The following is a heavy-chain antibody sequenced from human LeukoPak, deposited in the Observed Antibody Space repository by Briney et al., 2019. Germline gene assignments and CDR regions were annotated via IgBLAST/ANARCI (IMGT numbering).Heavy chain of an antibody. V-gene: IGHV4-59*02. D-gene: IGHD2/OR15-2a*01. J-gene: IGHJ4*02. CDR2: LSYTGKT. CDR1: GASVSSSH. CDR3: SEGYFEPFDH. Sequence: TPSETLSLTCVVSGASVSSSHWNWIRQLPGKGLEWIGCLSYTGKTDYNPSLTSRVTISLDASKNQASLKLRSLTAADTAVYYCSEGYFEPFDHWGQGTLVTVSS.